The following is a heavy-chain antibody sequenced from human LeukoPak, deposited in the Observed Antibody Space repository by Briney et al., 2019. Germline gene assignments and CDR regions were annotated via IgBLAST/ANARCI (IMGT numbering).Heavy chain of an antibody. CDR2: IYYSGST. Sequence: SETLSLTCTVSGGSISSYYWSWIRQPPGKGLEWIGYIYYSGSTNYNPSLKSRVTISVDTSKNQFSLKLSSVTAADTAVYYCARMPSSIAVADDYWGQGTLVTVSS. J-gene: IGHJ4*02. D-gene: IGHD6-19*01. V-gene: IGHV4-59*12. CDR3: ARMPSSIAVADDY. CDR1: GGSISSYY.